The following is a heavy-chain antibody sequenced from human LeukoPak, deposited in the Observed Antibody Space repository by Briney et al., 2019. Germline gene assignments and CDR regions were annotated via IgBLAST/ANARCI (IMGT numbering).Heavy chain of an antibody. Sequence: ASVKVSCKASGYAFTSYDINWVRQATGQGLKWMGWMNPNSGNTGYAQKFQGRVTMTRNTSISTAYMELSSLRSEDTAVYYCARVPRMVRGPRAYYFDYWGQGTLVTVPS. J-gene: IGHJ4*02. V-gene: IGHV1-8*01. D-gene: IGHD3-10*01. CDR1: GYAFTSYD. CDR3: ARVPRMVRGPRAYYFDY. CDR2: MNPNSGNT.